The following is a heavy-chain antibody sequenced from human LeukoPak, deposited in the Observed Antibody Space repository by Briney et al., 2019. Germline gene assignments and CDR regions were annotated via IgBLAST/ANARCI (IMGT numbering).Heavy chain of an antibody. V-gene: IGHV1-69*01. CDR1: GGTFSSYA. Sequence: SVKVSCKASGGTFSSYAISWVRQAPGQGLEWMGGIIPIFGTANYAQKFQGRVTITADESTSTAYMELSSLRSEDTAVYYSAXPLNSGSYWALDYWGQGTLVTVSS. CDR3: AXPLNSGSYWALDY. CDR2: IIPIFGTA. J-gene: IGHJ4*02. D-gene: IGHD1-26*01.